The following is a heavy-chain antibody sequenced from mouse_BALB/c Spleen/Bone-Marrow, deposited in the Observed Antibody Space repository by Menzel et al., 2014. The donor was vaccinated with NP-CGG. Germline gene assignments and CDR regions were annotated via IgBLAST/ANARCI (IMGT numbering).Heavy chain of an antibody. Sequence: VQLQQSGTVLARPGAAVKMSCKASGYTFSNYWMHWVKQRPGQGLEWIGTIYPGNSDTTYNQKLKGKAKLTAVTSTSTAYMELSSLTNEDSAVYYCTTLAQSDFDYWGQGTTLTVSS. CDR1: GYTFSNYW. J-gene: IGHJ2*01. CDR2: IYPGNSDT. CDR3: TTLAQSDFDY. V-gene: IGHV1-5*01. D-gene: IGHD3-1*01.